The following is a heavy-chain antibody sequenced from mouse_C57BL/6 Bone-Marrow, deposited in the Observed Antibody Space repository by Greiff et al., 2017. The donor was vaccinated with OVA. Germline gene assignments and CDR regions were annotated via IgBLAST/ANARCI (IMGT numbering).Heavy chain of an antibody. CDR1: GYTFTDYN. CDR3: ARLFYDYDEDWFAY. V-gene: IGHV1-18*01. CDR2: INPNNGGT. Sequence: EVKLMESGPELVKPGASVKIPCKASGYTFTDYNMDWVKQSHGKSLEWIGDINPNNGGTIYNQKFKGKATLTVDKSSSTAYMELRSLTSEDTAVYYCARLFYDYDEDWFAYWGQGTLVTVSA. D-gene: IGHD2-4*01. J-gene: IGHJ3*01.